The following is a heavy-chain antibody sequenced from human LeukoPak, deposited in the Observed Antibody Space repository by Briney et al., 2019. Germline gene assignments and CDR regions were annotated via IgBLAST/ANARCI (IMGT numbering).Heavy chain of an antibody. Sequence: PETLSLTCSVSGGSISSSSYFWGWIRQPPGKGLEWIASVHYSGSTYYNPSLKSRVTISIDTSKNQFSLKLSSVTAADTAVYFCARQLYVSGSYYAPMDVWGKGTTVTISS. CDR1: GGSISSSSYF. CDR2: VHYSGST. D-gene: IGHD3-10*01. CDR3: ARQLYVSGSYYAPMDV. J-gene: IGHJ6*03. V-gene: IGHV4-39*01.